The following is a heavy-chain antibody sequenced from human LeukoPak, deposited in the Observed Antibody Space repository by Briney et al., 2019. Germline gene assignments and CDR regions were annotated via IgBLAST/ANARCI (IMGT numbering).Heavy chain of an antibody. D-gene: IGHD5-12*01. CDR2: IYYSGST. V-gene: IGHV4-30-4*01. J-gene: IGHJ6*02. Sequence: PSQTLSLTCTVSGGSISSGDYYWSWIRQPPGKGLEWIGYIYYSGSTYYNPSLKSRVTISVDTSKNQFSLKLSSVTAADTAVYYCARDSGYDYYYYGMDVWGQGTTVTVSS. CDR1: GGSISSGDYY. CDR3: ARDSGYDYYYYGMDV.